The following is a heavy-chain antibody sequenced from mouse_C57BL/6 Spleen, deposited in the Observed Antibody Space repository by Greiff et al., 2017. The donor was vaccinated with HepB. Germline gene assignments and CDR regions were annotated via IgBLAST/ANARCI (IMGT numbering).Heavy chain of an antibody. V-gene: IGHV1-26*01. CDR1: GYTFTDYY. CDR3: VNWPFDY. CDR2: INPNNGGT. J-gene: IGHJ2*01. Sequence: VQLQQSGPELVKPGASVKISCKASGYTFTDYYMNWVKQSHGKSLEWIGDINPNNGGTSYNQKFKGKATLTVDKSSSTAYMELRSLTSEDSAVYYCVNWPFDYWGQGTTLTVSS. D-gene: IGHD4-1*01.